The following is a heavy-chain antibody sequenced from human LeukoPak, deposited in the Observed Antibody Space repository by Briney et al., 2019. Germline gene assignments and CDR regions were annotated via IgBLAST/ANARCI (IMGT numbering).Heavy chain of an antibody. Sequence: SETLSLTCAVYGGSFSGYYWSWIRQPPGKGPEWDGEINHSGSTNYNPSLKSRVSISVDTSKNQFSLKLSSVTAADTAEYYCARGSRRGTGWYYDYWGQGTLVTVSS. V-gene: IGHV4-34*01. CDR3: ARGSRRGTGWYYDY. D-gene: IGHD6-19*01. CDR1: GGSFSGYY. J-gene: IGHJ4*02. CDR2: INHSGST.